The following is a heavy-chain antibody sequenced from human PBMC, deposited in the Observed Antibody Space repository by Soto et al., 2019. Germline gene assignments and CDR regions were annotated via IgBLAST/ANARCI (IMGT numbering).Heavy chain of an antibody. CDR3: ASESHVPYY. D-gene: IGHD6-6*01. Sequence: SETLSLTCTVSGGSISSGGYSWSWIRQPPGKGLEWIGYISHSGSTYYNPSLKSRVTISVDRSKNQFSLKLSSVTAADTAVYYYASESHVPYYWGQGTLVTVSS. CDR2: ISHSGST. CDR1: GGSISSGGYS. J-gene: IGHJ4*02. V-gene: IGHV4-30-2*01.